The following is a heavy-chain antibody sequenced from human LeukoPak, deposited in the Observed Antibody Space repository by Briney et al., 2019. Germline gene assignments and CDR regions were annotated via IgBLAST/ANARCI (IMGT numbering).Heavy chain of an antibody. CDR1: GFIFSDYG. D-gene: IGHD6-13*01. J-gene: IGHJ4*02. V-gene: IGHV3-48*04. CDR3: ARVGVLSSSWLLY. Sequence: AGGSLRLSCVASGFIFSDYGIQWVRQAPGKGLEWVSSISSGGATIYYADSVKGRFTISRDNAKNSLYLQMNSLRAEDTAVYYCARVGVLSSSWLLYWGQGTLVTVSS. CDR2: ISSGGATI.